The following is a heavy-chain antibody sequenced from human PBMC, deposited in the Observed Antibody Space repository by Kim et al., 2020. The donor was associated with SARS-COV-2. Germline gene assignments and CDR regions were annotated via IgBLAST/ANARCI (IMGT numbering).Heavy chain of an antibody. D-gene: IGHD6-19*01. J-gene: IGHJ4*02. CDR3: ARLTGVSGLPEDF. CDR2: ISSSGST. Sequence: SETLSLTCTVSGSYIRNYYWTWIRQPPGKGLEWIGEISSSGSTRQNPSLKSRLTLSTDTSKNQFFLNLRSVTAADTAVYYCARLTGVSGLPEDFWGQGTLVIVSS. CDR1: GSYIRNYY. V-gene: IGHV4-4*08.